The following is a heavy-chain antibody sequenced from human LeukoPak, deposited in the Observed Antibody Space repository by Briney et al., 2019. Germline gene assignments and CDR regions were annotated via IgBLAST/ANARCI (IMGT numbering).Heavy chain of an antibody. CDR2: IKGDGSEK. Sequence: GGSLRLSCEVSGITFSTYWMTWVRQAPGKGLEWVANIKGDGSEKNFMDSVKGRFSISRDNAKNSLYLQMNNLRAEDTAVYYCARGGLVDYCGQGIVVTVSS. CDR1: GITFSTYW. V-gene: IGHV3-7*01. D-gene: IGHD3-16*01. J-gene: IGHJ4*02. CDR3: ARGGLVDY.